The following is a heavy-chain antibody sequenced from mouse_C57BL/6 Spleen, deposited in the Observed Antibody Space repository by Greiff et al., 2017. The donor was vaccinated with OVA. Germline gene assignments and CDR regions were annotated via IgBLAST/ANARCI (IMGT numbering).Heavy chain of an antibody. CDR1: GFTFSSYA. Sequence: ESGGGLVKPGGSLKLSCAASGFTFSSYAMSWVRQTPEKRLEWVATISDGGSYTYYPDNVKGRFTISRDNAKNNLYLQMSHLKSEDTAMYYCARDTLRYAMDYWGQGTSVTVSS. V-gene: IGHV5-4*01. CDR3: ARDTLRYAMDY. CDR2: ISDGGSYT. J-gene: IGHJ4*01.